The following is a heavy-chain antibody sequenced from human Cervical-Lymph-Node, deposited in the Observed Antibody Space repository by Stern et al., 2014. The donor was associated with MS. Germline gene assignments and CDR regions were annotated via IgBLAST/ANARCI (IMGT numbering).Heavy chain of an antibody. CDR3: ARDDDADHYDSRGADH. CDR2: IWYDGSNE. J-gene: IGHJ4*02. V-gene: IGHV3-33*01. CDR1: GFTFSSYG. D-gene: IGHD3-22*01. Sequence: VQLLESGGNEVQPGRSLRLSCAASGFTFSSYGMHWVRQAPGQGLEWVAVIWYDGSNEIYADPGKGRFNITRDNSKNTLYLQMKSLRVEDTAVDYCARDDDADHYDSRGADHWGQGTLVTVSS.